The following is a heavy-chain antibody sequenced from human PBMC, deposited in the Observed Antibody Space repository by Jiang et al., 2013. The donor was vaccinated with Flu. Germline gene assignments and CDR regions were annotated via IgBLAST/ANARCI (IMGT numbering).Heavy chain of an antibody. CDR1: GYILANYP. D-gene: IGHD1-26*01. CDR3: AKRVRATGNDAFDF. V-gene: IGHV1-3*01. Sequence: SVKVSCKASGYILANYPMHWVRQAPGQRLEWMGRINAGNGYTKYSQKFQGRVTITRDTSANTAYMELSSLRFEDTAVYYCAKRVRATGNDAFDFWGQGTMVTVSS. CDR2: INAGNGYT. J-gene: IGHJ3*01.